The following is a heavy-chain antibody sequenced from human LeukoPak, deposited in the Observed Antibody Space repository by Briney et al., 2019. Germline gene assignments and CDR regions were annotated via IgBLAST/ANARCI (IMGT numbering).Heavy chain of an antibody. V-gene: IGHV4-4*02. CDR3: ARCKKNNYDSSGYHGDWFDP. J-gene: IGHJ5*02. CDR2: IYHSGST. CDR1: GGSISSSNW. Sequence: SGTLSLTCAVSGGSISSSNWWSWVRQPPGKGPEWIGEIYHSGSTYYNPSLKSRVTISVDTSKNQFSLKLSSVTAADTAVYYCARCKKNNYDSSGYHGDWFDPWGQGTLVTVSS. D-gene: IGHD3-22*01.